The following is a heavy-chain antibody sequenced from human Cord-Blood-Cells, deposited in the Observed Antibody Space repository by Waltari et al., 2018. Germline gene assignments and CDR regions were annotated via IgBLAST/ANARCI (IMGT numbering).Heavy chain of an antibody. CDR3: ASLIAAADY. D-gene: IGHD6-13*01. CDR1: GFTFRSYV. CDR2: ISYDGGNK. J-gene: IGHJ4*02. V-gene: IGHV3-30-3*01. Sequence: QVQLVESGGGVVQPGRSLRLSCAASGFTFRSYVMHWVRQAPGKGVEWVAVISYDGGNKYYADTVRGRFTISRDNSKNTLYLQMNSLRAEDTAVYYCASLIAAADYWGQGTLVTVSS.